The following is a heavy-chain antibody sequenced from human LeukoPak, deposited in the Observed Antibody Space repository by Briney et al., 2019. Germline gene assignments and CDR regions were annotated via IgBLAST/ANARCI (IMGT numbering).Heavy chain of an antibody. CDR3: AREGATDWYFHL. J-gene: IGHJ2*01. CDR2: INSDGSST. CDR1: GFTLSSYW. V-gene: IGHV3-74*01. Sequence: GGSLRLSCAASGFTLSSYWMHWVRQASGKGLVWVSRINSDGSSTSYADSVKGRFTISRDNAKNTLYLQMSSLRAEDTAVYYCAREGATDWYFHLWGRGTLVTVSS. D-gene: IGHD5-12*01.